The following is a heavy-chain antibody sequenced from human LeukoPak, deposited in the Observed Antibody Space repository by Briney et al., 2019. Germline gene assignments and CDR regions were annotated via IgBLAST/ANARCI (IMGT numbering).Heavy chain of an antibody. CDR2: IRYDGSNK. CDR1: GFTFSSYG. J-gene: IGHJ4*02. CDR3: ARAEGRVGATGFDY. D-gene: IGHD1-26*01. V-gene: IGHV3-30*02. Sequence: GGSLRLSCAASGFTFSSYGMHWVRQAPGKGLEWVAFIRYDGSNKYYADSVKGRFTISRDNSKNTLYLQMNSLRAEDTAVYYCARAEGRVGATGFDYWGQGTLVTVSS.